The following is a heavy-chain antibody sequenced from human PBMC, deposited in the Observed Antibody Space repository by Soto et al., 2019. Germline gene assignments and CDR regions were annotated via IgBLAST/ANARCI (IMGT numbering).Heavy chain of an antibody. CDR2: ISTYNGNT. CDR3: ARDPGYSTTWHQAFDI. D-gene: IGHD6-13*01. J-gene: IGHJ3*02. Sequence: QVQLVQSGAEVKKPGASVKVSCRASGYTFTSYGISWVRQAPGHGPEWMGRISTYNGNTNYVQKLQGRVTMTTDTSSNTAYLELRSLRYDATAVYYCARDPGYSTTWHQAFDIWGQGTRVTVSS. CDR1: GYTFTSYG. V-gene: IGHV1-18*01.